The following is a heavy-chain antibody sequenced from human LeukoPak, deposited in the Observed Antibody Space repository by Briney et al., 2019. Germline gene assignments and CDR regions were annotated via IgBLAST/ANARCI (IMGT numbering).Heavy chain of an antibody. V-gene: IGHV4-59*12. J-gene: IGHJ5*02. Sequence: SETLSLTCTVSGGSISSYYWSWIRQPPGKGLEWIGYIYYSGSTNYNPSLKSRVTISVDTSKNQFPLKLSSVTAADTAVYYCARAKESSRNNWFDPWGQGTLVTVSS. D-gene: IGHD6-13*01. CDR3: ARAKESSRNNWFDP. CDR1: GGSISSYY. CDR2: IYYSGST.